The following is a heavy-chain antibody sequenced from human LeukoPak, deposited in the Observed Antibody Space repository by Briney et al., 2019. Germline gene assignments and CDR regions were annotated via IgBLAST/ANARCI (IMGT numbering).Heavy chain of an antibody. J-gene: IGHJ4*02. Sequence: GGSLRLSCAASGFSFSTYAISWVRQAPGKGLEWVSCISTTSSYIFYADSVKGRFTISRDNANNSLYLQMNSLRAEDTAVYYCARDVAYYDSSGYSGFYFDYWGQGTLVTVSS. CDR3: ARDVAYYDSSGYSGFYFDY. CDR2: ISTTSSYI. D-gene: IGHD3-22*01. V-gene: IGHV3-21*01. CDR1: GFSFSTYA.